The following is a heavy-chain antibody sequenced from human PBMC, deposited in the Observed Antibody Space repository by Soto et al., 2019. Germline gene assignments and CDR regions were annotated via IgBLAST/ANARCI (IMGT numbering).Heavy chain of an antibody. CDR2: ISSDGHHQ. Sequence: GGSLRLSCATSGFSFNDYAMYWVRQAPGQGLEWVAIISSDGHHQFYLDNLRGRFTVSRDNSKNTLYSQMNSLRPEDTAVYYCSRGTYYPQSSGLHADYWGPGTVVTVSS. CDR3: SRGTYYPQSSGLHADY. V-gene: IGHV3-30*03. CDR1: GFSFNDYA. D-gene: IGHD3-22*01. J-gene: IGHJ4*02.